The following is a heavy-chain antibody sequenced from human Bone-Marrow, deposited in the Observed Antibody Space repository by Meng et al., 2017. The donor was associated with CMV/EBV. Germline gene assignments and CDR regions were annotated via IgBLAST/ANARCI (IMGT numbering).Heavy chain of an antibody. V-gene: IGHV1-2*02. J-gene: IGHJ4*02. CDR3: ARDSSGWPLIDY. D-gene: IGHD6-19*01. CDR1: GGTFSSYA. Sequence: ASVKVSCKASGGTFSSYAISWVRQAPGQGLEWMGWINPNSGGTNYAQKFQGRVTMTRDTSISTAYMELSRLRSDDTAVYYCARDSSGWPLIDYWGQGTLVTVSS. CDR2: INPNSGGT.